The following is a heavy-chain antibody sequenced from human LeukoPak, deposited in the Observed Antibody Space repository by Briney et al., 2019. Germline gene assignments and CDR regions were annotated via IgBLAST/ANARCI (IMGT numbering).Heavy chain of an antibody. CDR1: GFIFSNSA. CDR2: ISFDGSNK. CDR3: ARQVAGLDY. J-gene: IGHJ4*02. Sequence: PGRSLRLSCAASGFIFSNSAMHWVRQAPGKGLEWVAFISFDGSNKYYADSVKGRFTISRDNSKNTLYLQMNSLRAEDTAVYYCARQVAGLDYWGQGTLVTVSS. V-gene: IGHV3-30-3*01. D-gene: IGHD6-19*01.